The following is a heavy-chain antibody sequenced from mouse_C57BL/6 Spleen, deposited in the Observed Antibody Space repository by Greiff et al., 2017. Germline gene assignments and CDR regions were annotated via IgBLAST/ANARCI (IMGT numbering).Heavy chain of an antibody. V-gene: IGHV1-64*01. CDR1: GYTFTSYW. Sequence: QVQLKQPGAELVKPGASVKLSCKASGYTFTSYWMHWVKQRPGQGLEWIGMIHPNSGSTNYNEKFKSKATLTVDKSSSTAYMQLSSLTSEDSAVYYCASGYGNSFAYWGQGTLVTVSA. J-gene: IGHJ3*01. CDR3: ASGYGNSFAY. CDR2: IHPNSGST. D-gene: IGHD2-1*01.